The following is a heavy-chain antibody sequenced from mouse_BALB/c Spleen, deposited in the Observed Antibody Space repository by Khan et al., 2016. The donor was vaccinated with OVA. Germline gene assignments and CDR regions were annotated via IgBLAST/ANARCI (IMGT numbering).Heavy chain of an antibody. V-gene: IGHV5-6-3*01. CDR1: GFTFSSYG. Sequence: EVELVESGGGLVQPGGSLKLSCAASGFTFSSYGMSWVRQTPDKRLELVATINSNGGSPYYPDSVKGRSTISRDNAKNTLYLQMGSRKSGDTAMYYVARMARTINWGQGTTLTVSS. J-gene: IGHJ2*01. CDR2: INSNGGSP. CDR3: ARMARTIN.